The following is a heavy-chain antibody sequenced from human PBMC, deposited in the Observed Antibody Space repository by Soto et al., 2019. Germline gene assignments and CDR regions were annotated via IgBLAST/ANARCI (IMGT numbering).Heavy chain of an antibody. Sequence: QVQLQESGPGLVKPSGTLSLTCAVSGGSISSSNWWSWVRQPPGKGLEWIGKIYHSGSTNYNPSLKSRVTISVDKSMNQFSLQLSSVTAADTAVYYCARVYMVRGTIIRYFDYWGQGTLVTVSS. V-gene: IGHV4-4*02. D-gene: IGHD3-10*01. J-gene: IGHJ4*02. CDR2: IYHSGST. CDR1: GGSISSSNW. CDR3: ARVYMVRGTIIRYFDY.